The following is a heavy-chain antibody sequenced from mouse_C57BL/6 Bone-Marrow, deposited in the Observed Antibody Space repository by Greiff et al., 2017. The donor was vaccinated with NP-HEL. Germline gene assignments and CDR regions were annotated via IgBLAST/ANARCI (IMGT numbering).Heavy chain of an antibody. D-gene: IGHD2-3*01. CDR3: ALYDGYYVHWYFDV. J-gene: IGHJ1*03. CDR1: GFNIKNTY. V-gene: IGHV14-3*01. CDR2: IDPANGNT. Sequence: VQLKESVAELVRPGASVKLSCTASGFNIKNTYMHWVKQRPEQGLEWIGRIDPANGNTKYAPKFQGRAPITADTSSNTAYLQLSSLTSEDTAIYYCALYDGYYVHWYFDVWGTGTTVTVSS.